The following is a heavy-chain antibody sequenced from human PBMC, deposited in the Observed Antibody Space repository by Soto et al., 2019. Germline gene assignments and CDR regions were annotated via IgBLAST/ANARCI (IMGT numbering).Heavy chain of an antibody. J-gene: IGHJ6*03. Sequence: ASVKVSCKASGYTFTSYDINWVRQATGQGLEWMGWMNPNSGNTGYAQKFQGRVTMTRNTSISTAYMELSSLRSEDTAVYYCARGRDQVYYYYYMDVWGKGTTVTVSS. V-gene: IGHV1-8*01. CDR3: ARGRDQVYYYYYMDV. CDR2: MNPNSGNT. CDR1: GYTFTSYD. D-gene: IGHD2-21*02.